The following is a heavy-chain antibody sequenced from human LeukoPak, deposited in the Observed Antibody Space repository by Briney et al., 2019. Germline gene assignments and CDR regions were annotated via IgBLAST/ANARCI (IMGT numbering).Heavy chain of an antibody. CDR3: AKDIRRGPMIADAFDI. J-gene: IGHJ3*02. Sequence: TGGSLRLSCAASGFTFSSYGIHWVRQAPGKGLEWVAVISYDGSNKYYADSVKGRFTISRDNAKNSLYVQMNSLRAEDTALYYCAKDIRRGPMIADAFDIWGQGTMVTVSS. D-gene: IGHD3-22*01. V-gene: IGHV3-30*18. CDR1: GFTFSSYG. CDR2: ISYDGSNK.